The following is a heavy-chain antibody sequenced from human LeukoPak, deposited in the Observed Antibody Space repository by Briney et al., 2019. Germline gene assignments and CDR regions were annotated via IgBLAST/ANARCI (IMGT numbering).Heavy chain of an antibody. CDR1: GFTFSSYG. D-gene: IGHD2-2*01. CDR2: IWNDGTNK. CDR3: ARDYCSSTSCLFDY. V-gene: IGHV3-33*01. J-gene: IGHJ4*02. Sequence: GGSLRLSCAASGFTFSSYGMHWVRQAPGKGLEWVAVIWNDGTNKYYADSVEGRFTISRDNSKNTLSLQMNSLKAEDTAVYYCARDYCSSTSCLFDYWGQGTLVTVSS.